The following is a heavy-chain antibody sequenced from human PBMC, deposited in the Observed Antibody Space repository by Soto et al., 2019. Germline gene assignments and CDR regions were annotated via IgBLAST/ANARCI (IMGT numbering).Heavy chain of an antibody. J-gene: IGHJ4*02. CDR3: ARDAPGVRLHY. Sequence: QVQLVQSGAEVKKPGASVKVSCKASGYTFTSYGISWVRQAPGQGLEWMGWISAYNGNTNYAQKLQGRGTMTTDTHTRTPDMEPRSLRSDATAVYYRARDAPGVRLHYWGQGTLVTVSS. D-gene: IGHD3-10*01. V-gene: IGHV1-18*01. CDR1: GYTFTSYG. CDR2: ISAYNGNT.